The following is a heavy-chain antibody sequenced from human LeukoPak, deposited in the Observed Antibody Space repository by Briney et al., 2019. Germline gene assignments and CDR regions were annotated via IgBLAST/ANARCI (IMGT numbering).Heavy chain of an antibody. D-gene: IGHD6-19*01. CDR1: GFTFSSYS. V-gene: IGHV3-21*01. CDR2: ISSSSSYI. J-gene: IGHJ4*02. CDR3: ARARGIAVAGTYALGFDY. Sequence: GSLRLSCAASGFTFSSYSMNWVRQAPGKGLEWVSSISSSSSYIYYADSVKGRFTISRDNAKNSLYLQMNSLRAEDTAVYYCARARGIAVAGTYALGFDYWGQGTLVTVSS.